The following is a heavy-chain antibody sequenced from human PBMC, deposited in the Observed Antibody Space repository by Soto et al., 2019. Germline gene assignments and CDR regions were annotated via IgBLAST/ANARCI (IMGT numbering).Heavy chain of an antibody. Sequence: EVQLVESGGGLVQPGGSLRLSCVASGFTFNDYWMHWVRQAPGKGLVWVARINGDGSTTTYADSVQGRFTISRANARNTLSLLLSSPRPGDTALYYCARGYSSGPDSWGQGTLVTVSS. CDR2: INGDGSTT. CDR3: ARGYSSGPDS. V-gene: IGHV3-74*01. CDR1: GFTFNDYW. J-gene: IGHJ4*02. D-gene: IGHD6-19*01.